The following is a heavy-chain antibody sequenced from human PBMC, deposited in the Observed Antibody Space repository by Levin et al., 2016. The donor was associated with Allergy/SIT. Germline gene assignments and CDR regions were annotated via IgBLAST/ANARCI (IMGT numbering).Heavy chain of an antibody. D-gene: IGHD5-24*01. CDR3: AKGPIEGYNMGKSGMDV. Sequence: GGSLRLSCEVSGFTFSKYGMHWVRQAPGQGLEWVAFVRYDGNDKHYSDSVTGRFTISRDNSRDTLFLQMNSLTAEDTAVYYCAKGPIEGYNMGKSGMDVWGQGTTVTVSS. CDR1: GFTFSKYG. J-gene: IGHJ6*02. CDR2: VRYDGNDK. V-gene: IGHV3-30*02.